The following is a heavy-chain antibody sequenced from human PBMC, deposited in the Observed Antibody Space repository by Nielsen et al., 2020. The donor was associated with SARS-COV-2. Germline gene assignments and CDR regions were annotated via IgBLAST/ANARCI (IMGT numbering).Heavy chain of an antibody. V-gene: IGHV4-34*01. CDR3: ARGRGYCSSTSCYHYYYYGMDV. Sequence: WLRQPPGKGLEWIGEINHSGSTNYHPSLKSRVTISVDTSKNQFSLKLSSVTAADTAVYYCARGRGYCSSTSCYHYYYYGMDVWGQGTTVTVSS. J-gene: IGHJ6*02. CDR2: INHSGST. D-gene: IGHD2-2*01.